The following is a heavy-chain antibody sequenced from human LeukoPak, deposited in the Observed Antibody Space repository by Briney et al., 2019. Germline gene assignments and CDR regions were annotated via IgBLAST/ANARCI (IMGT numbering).Heavy chain of an antibody. V-gene: IGHV3-9*01. J-gene: IGHJ3*02. Sequence: PGGSLRLSCAASGFIFGEYAMHWVRQAPGKGLEWVSGLSWNSASLDYVDSVKGRFTISRDNAKNSLYLQMNSLRAEDTALYYCAKGRGGSRKFDAFDIWGQGTVVTVSS. CDR1: GFIFGEYA. CDR2: LSWNSASL. CDR3: AKGRGGSRKFDAFDI. D-gene: IGHD2-15*01.